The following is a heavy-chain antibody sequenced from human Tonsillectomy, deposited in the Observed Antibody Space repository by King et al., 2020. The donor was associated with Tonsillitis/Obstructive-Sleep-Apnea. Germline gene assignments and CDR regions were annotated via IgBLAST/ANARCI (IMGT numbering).Heavy chain of an antibody. CDR3: SALGSVTLSSGWYIFNVH. D-gene: IGHD6-19*01. V-gene: IGHV3-15*01. Sequence: EVQLVESGGGLVKPGESLRLSCAASGFGFTATWMTWVRQAPGKGLEWVARIKTSADGGTPDYAAPVNGRFTMSRDDSRNMVSLQMNSLKTDDTAVYYCSALGSVTLSSGWYIFNVHWGQGTLVTVSS. CDR2: IKTSADGGTP. CDR1: GFGFTATW. J-gene: IGHJ4*02.